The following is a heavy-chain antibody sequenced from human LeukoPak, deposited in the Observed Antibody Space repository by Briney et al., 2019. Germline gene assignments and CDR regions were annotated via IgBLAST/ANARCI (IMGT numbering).Heavy chain of an antibody. CDR1: GFTFSSYA. V-gene: IGHV3-23*01. Sequence: GGSLRLSCAASGFTFSSYAMSWVRQAPGKGLEWVSAISGSGGSTYYADSVKGRFTISRDKSKNTLYVQMNSLRAEDTAVYYCAKDVSKGYGGNFFDYWGQGTLVSVSS. CDR2: ISGSGGST. J-gene: IGHJ4*02. CDR3: AKDVSKGYGGNFFDY. D-gene: IGHD4-23*01.